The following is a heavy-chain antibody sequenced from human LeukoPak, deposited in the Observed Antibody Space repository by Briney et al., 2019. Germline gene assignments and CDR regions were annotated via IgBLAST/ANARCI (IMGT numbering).Heavy chain of an antibody. CDR3: AKDHAGSGRAFEY. CDR2: MSSDGIKS. D-gene: IGHD3-10*01. V-gene: IGHV3-30*04. CDR1: GFTFRMSG. Sequence: PGTSLRLSCATSGFTFRMSGVHWVRQAPGEGLEWVALMSSDGIKSYYADSVKGRFTVSRDTSKDIVYLQMNSLSADDTGIYYCAKDHAGSGRAFEYWGQGTLLTVSS. J-gene: IGHJ4*02.